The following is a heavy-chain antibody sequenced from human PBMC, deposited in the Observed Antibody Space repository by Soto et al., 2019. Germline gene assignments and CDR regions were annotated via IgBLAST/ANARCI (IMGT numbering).Heavy chain of an antibody. Sequence: ASVKVSCKASGYTFTSYDINWVRQATGQGLEWMGWMNPNSGNTGYAQKFQGRVTMTRNTSISTAYMELSSLRSEDTAVYYCARPLIPREYRPTTVTPYWYFDLWGRGTLVTVSS. CDR2: MNPNSGNT. V-gene: IGHV1-8*01. J-gene: IGHJ2*01. CDR3: ARPLIPREYRPTTVTPYWYFDL. CDR1: GYTFTSYD. D-gene: IGHD4-17*01.